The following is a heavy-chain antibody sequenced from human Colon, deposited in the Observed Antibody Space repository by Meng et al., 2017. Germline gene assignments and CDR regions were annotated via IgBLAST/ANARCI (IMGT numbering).Heavy chain of an antibody. Sequence: QVQRVQSGTEVKRLGASVKVSCKASGYSFSDCYIHWVRQAPGQGLEWMGWIVPNSGDTNYAQKFQGRVTMTRDTSISTTYMELIRLTSDDTAVYYCARSTPSLDYWGQGTLVTVSS. CDR3: ARSTPSLDY. J-gene: IGHJ4*02. D-gene: IGHD2-15*01. CDR1: GYSFSDCY. CDR2: IVPNSGDT. V-gene: IGHV1-2*02.